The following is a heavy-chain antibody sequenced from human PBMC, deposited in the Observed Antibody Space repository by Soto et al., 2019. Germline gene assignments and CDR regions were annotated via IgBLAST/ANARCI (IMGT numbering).Heavy chain of an antibody. J-gene: IGHJ4*02. D-gene: IGHD3-22*01. CDR1: VFIFSDYY. Sequence: PVWSLRLSCSCSVFIFSDYYMSLILHFPLKGLEWISHISSSGSYTNYADSVKGRFTISRDSVKNSVHLQMNSLSPEDTAVYYCARDRGYYDSSGYYHDSWGQGTLVTVSS. V-gene: IGHV3-11*05. CDR2: ISSSGSYT. CDR3: ARDRGYYDSSGYYHDS.